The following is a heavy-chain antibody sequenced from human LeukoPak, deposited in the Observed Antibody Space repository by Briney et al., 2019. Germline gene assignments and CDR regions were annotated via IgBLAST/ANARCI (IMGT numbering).Heavy chain of an antibody. CDR1: GFTFSSYW. Sequence: GGSLRLSCAASGFTFSSYWMHWVRQAPGKGLVWVSRISNEGSHTFYADSVKGRFAMSRDNAKNTLYLQMNSLRAEDTAVYYCARVTGGYNLVDYWGQGTLVTVSS. CDR3: ARVTGGYNLVDY. D-gene: IGHD5-24*01. CDR2: ISNEGSHT. V-gene: IGHV3-74*01. J-gene: IGHJ4*02.